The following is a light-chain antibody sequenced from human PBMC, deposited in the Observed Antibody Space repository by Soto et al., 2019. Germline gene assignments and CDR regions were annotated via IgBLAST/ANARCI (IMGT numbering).Light chain of an antibody. CDR1: TSNIGTGYD. Sequence: QSVLTQPPSVSGAPGQRVTISCTGSTSNIGTGYDVHWYQQLPGTAPKLLIYGNSKRPSGVPDRISGSKSGSSASLAITGLQADDEADYYCTSYTSTSTLYVFGTGTKLTVL. CDR2: GNS. CDR3: TSYTSTSTLYV. V-gene: IGLV1-40*01. J-gene: IGLJ1*01.